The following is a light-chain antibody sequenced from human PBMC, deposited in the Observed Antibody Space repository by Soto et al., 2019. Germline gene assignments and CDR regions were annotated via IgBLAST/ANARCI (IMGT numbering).Light chain of an antibody. V-gene: IGKV1-5*01. CDR2: CVS. J-gene: IGKJ1*01. CDR1: QSIGSW. CDR3: QQYNSYWT. Sequence: DIKMTLSPSTLSASVGDRVTITFWARQSIGSWLAWYQQKPGKAPKLLIYCVSSLEGGVPSRSSGSGSGTEFTLTVSSLQPDDFATYYCQQYNSYWTFGQGTKVDIK.